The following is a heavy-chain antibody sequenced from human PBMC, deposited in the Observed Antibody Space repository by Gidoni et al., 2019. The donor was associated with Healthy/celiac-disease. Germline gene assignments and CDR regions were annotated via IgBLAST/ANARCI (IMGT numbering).Heavy chain of an antibody. CDR1: GGTFSSYA. J-gene: IGHJ6*03. CDR3: ARVQLERKTNYYYYMDV. CDR2: IIPIFGTA. Sequence: QVQLVQSGAEVKKPGSSVKVSCKASGGTFSSYASSWVRQAPGQGLEWMGGIIPIFGTANYAQKFQGRVTITADESTSTAYMELSSLRSEDTAVYYCARVQLERKTNYYYYMDVWGKGTTVTVSS. D-gene: IGHD1-1*01. V-gene: IGHV1-69*01.